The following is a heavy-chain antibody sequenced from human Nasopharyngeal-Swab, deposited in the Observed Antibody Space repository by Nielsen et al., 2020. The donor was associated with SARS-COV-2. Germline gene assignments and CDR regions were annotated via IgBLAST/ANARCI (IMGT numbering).Heavy chain of an antibody. V-gene: IGHV3-23*03. CDR3: AKDPRNTAMVNYFDY. Sequence: GGSLRLSCVASGFTFSSYAMSWVRQVPGKGLEWVSVIYSGGSSTYYADSVKGRFTISRDNSKNTLYLQMNSLRAEDTAVYYCAKDPRNTAMVNYFDYWGQGTLVTVSS. CDR1: GFTFSSYA. CDR2: IYSGGSST. J-gene: IGHJ4*02. D-gene: IGHD5-18*01.